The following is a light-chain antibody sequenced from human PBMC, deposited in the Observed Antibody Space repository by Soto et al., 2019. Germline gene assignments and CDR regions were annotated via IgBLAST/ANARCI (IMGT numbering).Light chain of an antibody. J-gene: IGKJ4*01. Sequence: EIVLTQSPATLSLSLGERATLSRRASQKNKTYLVWYQQKPGQAPRLLIYDASKRATGIPDRFSGGGSGTDFTLTISSLAPEDFALYYCQQRSSWPRAFGGGTKVDIK. CDR2: DAS. V-gene: IGKV3-11*01. CDR3: QQRSSWPRA. CDR1: QKNKTY.